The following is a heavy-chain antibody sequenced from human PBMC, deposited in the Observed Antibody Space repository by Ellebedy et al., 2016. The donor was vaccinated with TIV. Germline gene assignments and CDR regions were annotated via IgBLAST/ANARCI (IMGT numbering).Heavy chain of an antibody. V-gene: IGHV4/OR15-8*01. CDR2: ISQYGIT. CDR1: SGLRGSHW. CDR3: ARGGGHFVSPLLPLDF. D-gene: IGHD3-16*01. J-gene: IGHJ4*02. Sequence: ESLKISXAVSSGLRGSHWWIWVRQSPGKGLEWIGEISQYGITRYRASLKSRLSISIDISKNEVSLKLVSVTAADTAVYYCARGGGHFVSPLLPLDFWGQGTVVIVSS.